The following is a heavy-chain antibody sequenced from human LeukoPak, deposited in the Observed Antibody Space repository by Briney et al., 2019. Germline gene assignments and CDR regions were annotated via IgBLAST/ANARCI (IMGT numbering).Heavy chain of an antibody. D-gene: IGHD6-19*01. CDR2: ISGSGGST. Sequence: GGSLRLSCAASGFTFSSYAMSWVRQAPGEGLEWVSAISGSGGSTYYADSVKGRFTIPRDNSKNTLYLQMNSLRAEDTAVYYCAKQRIAVAMGGFDYWGQGTLVTVSS. CDR1: GFTFSSYA. CDR3: AKQRIAVAMGGFDY. J-gene: IGHJ4*02. V-gene: IGHV3-23*01.